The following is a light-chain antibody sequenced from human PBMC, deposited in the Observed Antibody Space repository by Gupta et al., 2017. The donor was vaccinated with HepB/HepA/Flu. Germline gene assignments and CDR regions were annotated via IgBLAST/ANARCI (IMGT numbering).Light chain of an antibody. J-gene: IGKJ4*01. CDR3: QKYNSAPLT. CDR2: AAS. V-gene: IGKV1-27*01. Sequence: QRTRAPSSVPEFEGDRVTITCRASQGISNYLAWYQQKPGKVPKLLIYAASTLQSGVPSRFSGSGSGTDFTLTISSLQPEDVATYYCQKYNSAPLTFGGGTKVEIK. CDR1: QGISNY.